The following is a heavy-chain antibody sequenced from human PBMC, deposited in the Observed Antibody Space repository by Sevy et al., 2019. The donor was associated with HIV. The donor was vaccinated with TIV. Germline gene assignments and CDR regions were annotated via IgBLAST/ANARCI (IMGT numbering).Heavy chain of an antibody. Sequence: QSQTLSLTCVISGDSVSRNGAAWNWIRQSPSRGLEWLGRSYYRSTWHKDYAISVKSRLTITPDTSKNQFFLQLNSVTPEDTAMYYCARAVAGVYYFDYWGQGPLVTVSS. V-gene: IGHV6-1*01. CDR3: ARAVAGVYYFDY. J-gene: IGHJ4*02. D-gene: IGHD6-19*01. CDR1: GDSVSRNGAA. CDR2: SYYRSTWHK.